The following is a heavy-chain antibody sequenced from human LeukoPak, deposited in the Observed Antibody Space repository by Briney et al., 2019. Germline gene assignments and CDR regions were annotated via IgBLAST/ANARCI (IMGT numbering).Heavy chain of an antibody. V-gene: IGHV3-9*01. CDR3: AKDRYSYGRYYFDY. D-gene: IGHD5-18*01. CDR2: ISWNSGSI. Sequence: GGSLRLSCAASGFTFDDYAMHWVRHAPGKGLEWVSGISWNSGSIGYADSVKGRFTISRDNAKNSLYLQMNSLRAEDTALYYCAKDRYSYGRYYFDYWGQGTLVTVSS. J-gene: IGHJ4*02. CDR1: GFTFDDYA.